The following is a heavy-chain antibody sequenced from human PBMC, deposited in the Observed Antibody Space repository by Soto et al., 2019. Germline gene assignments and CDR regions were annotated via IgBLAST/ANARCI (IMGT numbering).Heavy chain of an antibody. V-gene: IGHV3-23*01. Sequence: EVQLLESGGGFVQPGESLRLSCVASGFTFSLSAMSWVRQAPGRGLEWVSSISGGGGSTEYTDSVKGRFTISRDNSKDTVHLQMNSLRAEDTAVYYCAKGPEYDILTGCDYWRQGALGTVSS. J-gene: IGHJ4*02. CDR2: ISGGGGST. D-gene: IGHD3-9*01. CDR3: AKGPEYDILTGCDY. CDR1: GFTFSLSA.